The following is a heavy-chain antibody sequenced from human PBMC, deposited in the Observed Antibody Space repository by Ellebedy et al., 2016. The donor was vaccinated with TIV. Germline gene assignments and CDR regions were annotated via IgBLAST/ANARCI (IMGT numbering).Heavy chain of an antibody. Sequence: AASVKVSCKASGYTFTSYFMHWVRQAPGRGLEWMGIIDPSGGTTNFAQKLQCRVTMTRDTSTSTIYMDLSSLRSEGTAIYYCARANFGSGSYAYFDFWGQGTLVTVSS. CDR2: IDPSGGTT. V-gene: IGHV1-46*04. D-gene: IGHD3-10*01. CDR1: GYTFTSYF. CDR3: ARANFGSGSYAYFDF. J-gene: IGHJ4*02.